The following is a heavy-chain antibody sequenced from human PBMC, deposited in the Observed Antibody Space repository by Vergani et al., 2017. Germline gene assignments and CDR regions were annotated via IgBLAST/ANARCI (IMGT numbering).Heavy chain of an antibody. CDR2: IYPNGNG. V-gene: IGHV4-4*07. D-gene: IGHD2-21*02. CDR1: GGSMSDFF. CDR3: ARGNCGGNCPKYHWLAP. J-gene: IGHJ5*02. Sequence: QVHLQESGPGVVKPSDTLSLTCTVSGGSMSDFFWTWIRQPAGRGLEWIGRIYPNGNGNYNESLRSRLTMSIDTSRSQFSLSLSSVTAADSAVYYCARGNCGGNCPKYHWLAPWGRGILVTVSS.